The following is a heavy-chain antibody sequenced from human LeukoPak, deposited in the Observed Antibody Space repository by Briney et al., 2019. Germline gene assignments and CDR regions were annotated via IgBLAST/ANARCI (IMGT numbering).Heavy chain of an antibody. J-gene: IGHJ5*02. CDR2: ISYDGSNK. D-gene: IGHD5-18*01. CDR1: GFTFSSYA. CDR3: ASGGDSS. V-gene: IGHV3-30-3*01. Sequence: ERSLRLSCAASGFTFSSYAMHWVRQAPGKGLEWVAVISYDGSNKYYADSVKGRFTISRDNSKNTLYLQMNSLRAEDTAVYYCASGGDSSWGQGTLVTVSS.